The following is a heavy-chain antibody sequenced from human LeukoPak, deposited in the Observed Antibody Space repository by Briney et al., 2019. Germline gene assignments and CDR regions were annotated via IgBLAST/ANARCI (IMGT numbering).Heavy chain of an antibody. CDR1: GGSIGSSSYY. Sequence: SETLSLTCTVSGGSIGSSSYYWGWIRQPPGKGLEWIGSIYHSGSTYYDPSLKSRVTISVDTSKNQFSLKLSSVTAADTAVYYCARHIICSVGSCSAYHSDYWGQGTLVTVSS. V-gene: IGHV4-39*01. CDR3: ARHIICSVGSCSAYHSDY. J-gene: IGHJ4*02. D-gene: IGHD2-15*01. CDR2: IYHSGST.